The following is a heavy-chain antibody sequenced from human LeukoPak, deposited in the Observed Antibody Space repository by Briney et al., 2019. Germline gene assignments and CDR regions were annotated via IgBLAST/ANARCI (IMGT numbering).Heavy chain of an antibody. CDR1: GGSIRSSSYY. J-gene: IGHJ6*03. D-gene: IGHD3-3*01. V-gene: IGHV4-39*07. CDR2: IYYSGST. CDR3: ARALWSGYFGYYFYYMDV. Sequence: SETLSLTCTVSGGSIRSSSYYWGWIRQPPGKGLEGIGSIYYSGSTYYNPSLKRRVTISVDTSKNHFSLKLSSVAAAGTGVYYCARALWSGYFGYYFYYMDVWGKGTTVTVSS.